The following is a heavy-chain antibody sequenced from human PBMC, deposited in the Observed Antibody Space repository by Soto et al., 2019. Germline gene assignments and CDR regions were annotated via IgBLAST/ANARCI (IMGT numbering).Heavy chain of an antibody. J-gene: IGHJ4*02. CDR1: DVSISSYY. CDR2: IYYSGST. V-gene: IGHV4-59*01. CDR3: ARDRFPAY. D-gene: IGHD2-21*01. Sequence: SEPLSLTCSVCDVSISSYYWSWIRQPPGKGLEWIGYIYYSGSTNYNPSLKSRVTISADTSKNQFSLKLSSVPAADTAVYYCARDRFPAYWGQGTLVTVSS.